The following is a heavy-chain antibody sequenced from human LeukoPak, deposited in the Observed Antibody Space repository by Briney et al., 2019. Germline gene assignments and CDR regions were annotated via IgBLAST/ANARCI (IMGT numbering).Heavy chain of an antibody. V-gene: IGHV1-2*02. D-gene: IGHD3-10*01. Sequence: GASVKVSCLASGYTFTRYYMHWVRQAPGQGLERMGWINHNSRGTNYAQKFQGRVTMNSDTSISTAYMELSRLSSDGTAVYYCARDLLSMVRGVITTAFDYWGQGTLVTVSS. CDR2: INHNSRGT. CDR3: ARDLLSMVRGVITTAFDY. CDR1: GYTFTRYY. J-gene: IGHJ4*02.